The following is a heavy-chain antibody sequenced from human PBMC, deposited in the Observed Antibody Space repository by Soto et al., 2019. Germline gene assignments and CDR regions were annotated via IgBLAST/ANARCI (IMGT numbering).Heavy chain of an antibody. CDR3: AKSNYDGYYYYMDV. Sequence: EVQLLESGGGLVQPGGSLRLSCAASGFTFSSYAMIWVRQAPGKGLEWVSAISGSDGSTYYTDSVKGRFIISRDSSKNTLYLQTNSLRAEDTAVYYCAKSNYDGYYYYMDVWGKGTTV. V-gene: IGHV3-23*01. J-gene: IGHJ6*03. CDR1: GFTFSSYA. D-gene: IGHD4-4*01. CDR2: ISGSDGST.